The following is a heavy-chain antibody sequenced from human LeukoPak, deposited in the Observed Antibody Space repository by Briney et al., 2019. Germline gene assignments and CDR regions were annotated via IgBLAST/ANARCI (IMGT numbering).Heavy chain of an antibody. Sequence: SETLSLTCAVYGGSFSGYYWSWIRQPPGKGLEWIGSIYYSGSTYYNPSLKSRVTISVDTSKNQFSLKLSSVTAADTAVYYCARSGYSSSWYLYDAFDIWGQGTMVTVSS. CDR3: ARSGYSSSWYLYDAFDI. CDR2: IYYSGST. CDR1: GGSFSGYY. V-gene: IGHV4-34*01. J-gene: IGHJ3*02. D-gene: IGHD6-13*01.